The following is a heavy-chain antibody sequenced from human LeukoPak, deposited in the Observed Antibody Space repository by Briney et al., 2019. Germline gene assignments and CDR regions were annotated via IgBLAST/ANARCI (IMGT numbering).Heavy chain of an antibody. CDR3: AKGGGSGYWGYYYYMDV. J-gene: IGHJ6*03. CDR2: ISGSGGST. D-gene: IGHD3-22*01. Sequence: GGSLRLSCAASGFTFSSYTMNWVRQAPGKGLEWVSAISGSGGSTYYADSVKGRFTISRDNSKNTLYLQMNSLRAEDTAVYYCAKGGGSGYWGYYYYMDVWGKGTTVTVSS. V-gene: IGHV3-23*01. CDR1: GFTFSSYT.